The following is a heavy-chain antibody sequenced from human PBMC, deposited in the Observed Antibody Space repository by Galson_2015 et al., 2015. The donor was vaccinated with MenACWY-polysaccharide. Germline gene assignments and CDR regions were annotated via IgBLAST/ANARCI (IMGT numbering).Heavy chain of an antibody. V-gene: IGHV3-23*01. J-gene: IGHJ4*02. D-gene: IGHD2-15*01. Sequence: LRLSFAASGFTFIDSAMRWVRQASGKGLQWASSIISSGASTYYTDSVKGRFTISRDNSKSTLYLQMNSLRVDDTALYFCTKMRDATSRAFGSWGQGTLFTVSS. CDR2: IISSGAST. CDR3: TKMRDATSRAFGS. CDR1: GFTFIDSA.